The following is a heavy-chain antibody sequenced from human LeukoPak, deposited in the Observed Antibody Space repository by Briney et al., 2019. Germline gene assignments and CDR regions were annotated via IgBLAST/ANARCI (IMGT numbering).Heavy chain of an antibody. J-gene: IGHJ4*02. CDR3: ARGASTVTVTFDY. CDR2: IYYSGNT. D-gene: IGHD4-17*01. CDR1: GGSISSYH. V-gene: IGHV4-59*01. Sequence: SETLSLTCTVSGGSISSYHWSWIRQPPGKGLEWIGYIYYSGNTNYNPSLKSRVTISVDTSKNQFSLKLSSVTAADTAVYYCARGASTVTVTFDYWGQGTLVTVSS.